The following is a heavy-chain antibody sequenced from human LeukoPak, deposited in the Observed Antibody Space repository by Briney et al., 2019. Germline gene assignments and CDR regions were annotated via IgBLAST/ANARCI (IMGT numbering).Heavy chain of an antibody. CDR1: GFTFSSYA. D-gene: IGHD2-21*02. CDR3: AKAPYCGGDCYSGVKFDY. V-gene: IGHV3-23*01. CDR2: ISGSGGST. Sequence: PGGSLRLSCAASGFTFSSYAMSWVRQAPGKGLEWVSAISGSGGSTYYADSVKGRFTISRDNSKNTLYLQMNSLRAEDTAVYYCAKAPYCGGDCYSGVKFDYWGQGTLVTVSS. J-gene: IGHJ4*02.